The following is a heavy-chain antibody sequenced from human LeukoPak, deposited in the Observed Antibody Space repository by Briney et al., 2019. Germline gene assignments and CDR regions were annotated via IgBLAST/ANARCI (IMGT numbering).Heavy chain of an antibody. Sequence: GSLRLSCAASGFTFSNYWMSWVRQAPGKGLEWVANIKRDGSGKYYVDSVKGRFTISRDNAKNSLYLHMNSLRAADTAVYYCAPMAADTATVGMDVWGQGTEVTVSS. J-gene: IGHJ6*02. D-gene: IGHD5-18*01. CDR2: IKRDGSGK. CDR3: APMAADTATVGMDV. CDR1: GFTFSNYW. V-gene: IGHV3-7*05.